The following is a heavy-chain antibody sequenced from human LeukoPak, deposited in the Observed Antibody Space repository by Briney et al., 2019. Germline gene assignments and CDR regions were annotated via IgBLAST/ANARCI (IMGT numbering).Heavy chain of an antibody. J-gene: IGHJ4*02. CDR1: GFTFSSYG. CDR3: AKDRSGNYDSSGRYFDY. CDR2: IWYDGSNK. Sequence: GGSLRLSYAASGFTFSSYGIHWVRQAPGKGLEWVAVIWYDGSNKYYADSVKGRFTISRDNSKNTLYLQMNSLRAEDTAVYYCAKDRSGNYDSSGRYFDYWGQGTLVTVSS. V-gene: IGHV3-33*06. D-gene: IGHD3-22*01.